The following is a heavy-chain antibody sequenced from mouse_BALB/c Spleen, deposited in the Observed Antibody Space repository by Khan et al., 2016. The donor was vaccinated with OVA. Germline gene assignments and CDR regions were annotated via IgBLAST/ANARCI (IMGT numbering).Heavy chain of an antibody. V-gene: IGHV1-26*01. Sequence: VQLKQSGPDLVKPGASVKISCKASGYSFTLYYMSWVKQSHGKSLEWIGRVNPNTDNINYNQEFKGKAILTVDKSSNTVYMELRSLTSEDSAVYCCARGSDFFASWGQGTLVTVSA. CDR2: VNPNTDNI. CDR3: ARGSDFFAS. J-gene: IGHJ3*01. CDR1: GYSFTLYY.